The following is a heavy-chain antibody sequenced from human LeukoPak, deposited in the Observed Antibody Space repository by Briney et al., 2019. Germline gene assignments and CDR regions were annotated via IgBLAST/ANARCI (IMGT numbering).Heavy chain of an antibody. V-gene: IGHV1-24*01. Sequence: ASVKVSCKVSGYTLTELSMHCVRQAPATRPEWMGGFDPEDGETIYAQKFQGRVTMTEDTSTDTAYMELSSLRSEDTAVYYCATSPVIAVAGTLLYNWFDPWGQGTLVTVSS. J-gene: IGHJ5*02. CDR2: FDPEDGET. D-gene: IGHD6-19*01. CDR3: ATSPVIAVAGTLLYNWFDP. CDR1: GYTLTELS.